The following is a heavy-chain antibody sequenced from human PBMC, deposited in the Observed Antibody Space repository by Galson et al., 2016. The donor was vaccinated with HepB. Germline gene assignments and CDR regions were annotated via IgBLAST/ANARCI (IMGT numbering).Heavy chain of an antibody. CDR3: ARARGYTSTYGGGYHYGMDV. V-gene: IGHV3-33*01. Sequence: SLRLSCAASEFTFSRYGIHWVRQARGKGLDWVAVVWSDGIQKYFADSVKGRFTISRDNAKNSVYLQMNILRAEDTAVYHCARARGYTSTYGGGYHYGMDVWGQGTTVTVSS. CDR2: VWSDGIQK. J-gene: IGHJ6*02. D-gene: IGHD5-18*01. CDR1: EFTFSRYG.